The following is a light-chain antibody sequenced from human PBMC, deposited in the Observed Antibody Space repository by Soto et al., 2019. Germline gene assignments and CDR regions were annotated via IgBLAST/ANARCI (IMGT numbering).Light chain of an antibody. CDR3: QRHSSAPPVS. Sequence: DIQMTQSPSSLSASVGDRVTITCRASQGISNYLAWYQQKPGKAPQLLIYAASTLQSGDPSRFSGSGSGIDFTLTISSLEPEDVATYYCQRHSSAPPVSFGPGTKVDLK. CDR1: QGISNY. V-gene: IGKV1-27*01. J-gene: IGKJ3*01. CDR2: AAS.